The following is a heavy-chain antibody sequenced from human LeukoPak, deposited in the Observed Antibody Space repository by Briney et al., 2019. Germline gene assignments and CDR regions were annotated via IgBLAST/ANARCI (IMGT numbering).Heavy chain of an antibody. Sequence: GGSLRLSCAASGFTFSSYEMNWVRQAPPKGLAWVSYISSSGSTIYYADSVKGRFTISRDNAKKSLNLQMNSLRAEDTAVYYCAREDDYDFDYWGQGTMVTVSS. CDR2: ISSSGSTI. D-gene: IGHD4-17*01. CDR3: AREDDYDFDY. CDR1: GFTFSSYE. J-gene: IGHJ4*02. V-gene: IGHV3-48*03.